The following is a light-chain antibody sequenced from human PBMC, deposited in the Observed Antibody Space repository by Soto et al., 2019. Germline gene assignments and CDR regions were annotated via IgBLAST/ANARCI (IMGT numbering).Light chain of an antibody. Sequence: QSVLTQPPSVTGAPGQRVTISCTGTNSNIGAGYDVHWYQQFPGKAPKLLISAYTNRPSGIPDRFSGSKSGTSASLAITGLQAEDEADFYCQSYDNSLNTVLFGGGTKLTVL. V-gene: IGLV1-40*01. CDR2: AYT. CDR3: QSYDNSLNTVL. J-gene: IGLJ2*01. CDR1: NSNIGAGYD.